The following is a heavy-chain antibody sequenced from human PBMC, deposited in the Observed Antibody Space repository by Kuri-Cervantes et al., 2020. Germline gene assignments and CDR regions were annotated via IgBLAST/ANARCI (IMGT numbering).Heavy chain of an antibody. Sequence: GGSLRLSCAASGFTFSSYAMHWVRQAPGKGLEWVAVISYDGSNKYYADSVKGRFTISRDNSKNTLYLQMNGLRAEDTAVYYCARSMVGTQDYWGQGTLVTVSS. V-gene: IGHV3-30-3*01. CDR3: ARSMVGTQDY. CDR1: GFTFSSYA. D-gene: IGHD1-26*01. CDR2: ISYDGSNK. J-gene: IGHJ4*02.